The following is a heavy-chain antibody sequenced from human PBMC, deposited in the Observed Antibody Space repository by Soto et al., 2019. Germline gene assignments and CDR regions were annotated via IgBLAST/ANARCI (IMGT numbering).Heavy chain of an antibody. CDR2: ISGSGGST. V-gene: IGHV3-23*01. D-gene: IGHD5-12*01. CDR1: GFTFSSYA. J-gene: IGHJ4*02. CDR3: AKKIYSGYESPFDY. Sequence: GGSLRLSCAASGFTFSSYAMSWFRQAPGKGLEWVSAISGSGGSTYYADSVKGRFTISRDNSKNTLYLQMNSLRAEDTAVYFCAKKIYSGYESPFDYWGQGTLVTVSS.